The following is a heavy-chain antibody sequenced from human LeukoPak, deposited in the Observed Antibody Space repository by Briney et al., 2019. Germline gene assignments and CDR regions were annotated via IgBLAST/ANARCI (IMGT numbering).Heavy chain of an antibody. V-gene: IGHV3-74*01. J-gene: IGHJ4*02. D-gene: IGHD3-10*01. Sequence: GGSLRLSCAASGFTFSSYWMHWVRHAPGKGLVWVSRINSDGSSTSYADSVKGRFTISRDNAKNTLYLQMNSLRAEDTAVYYCARVGREVATEDYWGQGTLVTVSS. CDR2: INSDGSST. CDR3: ARVGREVATEDY. CDR1: GFTFSSYW.